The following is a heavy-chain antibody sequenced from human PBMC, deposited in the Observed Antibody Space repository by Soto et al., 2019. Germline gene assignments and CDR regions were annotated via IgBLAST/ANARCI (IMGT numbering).Heavy chain of an antibody. Sequence: GGSLRLSCAASGFPFSSYGMHWVRQAPGKGLEWVAVIWYDGSNKYYADSVRGRFTISRDDSKNMLSLEMNSLRVEDTAVYYCAKSLRVLQSYSGQRTLDIVSS. D-gene: IGHD3-10*01. J-gene: IGHJ4*02. CDR2: IWYDGSNK. V-gene: IGHV3-33*06. CDR1: GFPFSSYG. CDR3: AKSLRVLQSY.